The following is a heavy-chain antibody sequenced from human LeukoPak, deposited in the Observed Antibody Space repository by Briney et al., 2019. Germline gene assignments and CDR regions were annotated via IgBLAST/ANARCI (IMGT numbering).Heavy chain of an antibody. Sequence: SETLSLTCAVSGYSISSGYYWGWIRQPPGKGLEWIGSIYHSGSSYYNPSLKSRVTISVDTSKNQFSLKLSSVTAADTAVYYCARGLFGESYDYWGQGTLVTVSS. J-gene: IGHJ4*02. CDR3: ARGLFGESYDY. D-gene: IGHD3-10*02. V-gene: IGHV4-38-2*01. CDR2: IYHSGSS. CDR1: GYSISSGYY.